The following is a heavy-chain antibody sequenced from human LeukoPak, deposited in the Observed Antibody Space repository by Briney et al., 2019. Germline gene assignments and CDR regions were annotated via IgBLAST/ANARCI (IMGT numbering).Heavy chain of an antibody. D-gene: IGHD3-3*01. CDR3: ASSDFWSGYEGYFDY. CDR2: ISSSGSTI. Sequence: GGSLRLSCAASGFTFSSYEMNLVRQAPGKGPEWVSYISSSGSTIYYADSVKGRFTISRDNAKNSLYLQMNSLRAEDTAVYYCASSDFWSGYEGYFDYWGQGTLVTVSS. CDR1: GFTFSSYE. J-gene: IGHJ4*02. V-gene: IGHV3-48*03.